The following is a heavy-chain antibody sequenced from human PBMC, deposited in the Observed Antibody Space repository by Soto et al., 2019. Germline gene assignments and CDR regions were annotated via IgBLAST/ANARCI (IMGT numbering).Heavy chain of an antibody. CDR2: IDPSDSQT. D-gene: IGHD3-22*01. CDR1: GYSFAGYW. V-gene: IGHV5-10-1*01. J-gene: IGHJ4*02. CDR3: ARQIYDSDTGPNYQYYFDA. Sequence: GESLKISCKGSGYSFAGYWITWVRQKPGKGLEWMGRIDPSDSQTYYSPSFRGHVTISATKSITTVFLQWSSLRASDTAMYYCARQIYDSDTGPNYQYYFDAWGQGTPVTVSS.